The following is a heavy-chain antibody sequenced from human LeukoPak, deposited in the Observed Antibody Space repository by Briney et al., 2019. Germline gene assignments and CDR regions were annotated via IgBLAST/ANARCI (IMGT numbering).Heavy chain of an antibody. J-gene: IGHJ4*02. CDR1: GFTFSSYA. V-gene: IGHV3-23*01. CDR2: ISGDVRST. D-gene: IGHD4-11*01. CDR3: VKRVDYSEKYYFDS. Sequence: QPGGSLRLSCAASGFTFSSYAMSWVGQAPGKGLEWVSAISGDVRSTFYADSVKGRFTISRDNSKNTLSLQMNSLRADDTAIYYCVKRVDYSEKYYFDSWGRGTLVTVSS.